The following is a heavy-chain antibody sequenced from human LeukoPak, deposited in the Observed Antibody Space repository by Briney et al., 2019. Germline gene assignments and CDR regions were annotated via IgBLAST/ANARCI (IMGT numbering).Heavy chain of an antibody. D-gene: IGHD2-2*01. CDR1: GGSISSGSYY. V-gene: IGHV4-61*02. CDR2: ISTSGTT. J-gene: IGHJ5*02. CDR3: ARDRCSSTSCYANWFDP. Sequence: SQTLSLTCTVSGGSISSGSYYWSWIRQPAGKGLEWIGRISTSGTTNYNPSLKSRVTISVDTSKNQVSPKLTSVTAADTAVYYCARDRCSSTSCYANWFDPWGQGTLVTVSS.